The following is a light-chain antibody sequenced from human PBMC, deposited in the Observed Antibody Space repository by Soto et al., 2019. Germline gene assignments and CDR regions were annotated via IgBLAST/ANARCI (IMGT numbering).Light chain of an antibody. Sequence: ETVLTHSPATLSLSPCERATLSSSASRSISTYLAWYQQKPGQAPRLLIYDASTRATGIPARFSGSGSGTDFTLTISSLEPEDFAIYYCQQRSNWPQWTFGQGTKVDIK. CDR3: QQRSNWPQWT. V-gene: IGKV3-11*01. CDR1: RSISTY. CDR2: DAS. J-gene: IGKJ1*01.